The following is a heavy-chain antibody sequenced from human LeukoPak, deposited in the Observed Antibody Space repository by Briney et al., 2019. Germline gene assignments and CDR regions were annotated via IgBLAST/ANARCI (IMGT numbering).Heavy chain of an antibody. CDR1: GFTFSNYE. J-gene: IGHJ4*02. CDR2: IRNSGSTT. Sequence: GGSLRLSCAASGFTFSNYEMNWVRQAPGKGPEWVSYIRNSGSTTYYADSVKGRFTVSRDNAKNALYLQMNSLRAEDTAVYYCAGTQRFGDYNLDYWGQGTLVTVSS. CDR3: AGTQRFGDYNLDY. D-gene: IGHD4-17*01. V-gene: IGHV3-48*03.